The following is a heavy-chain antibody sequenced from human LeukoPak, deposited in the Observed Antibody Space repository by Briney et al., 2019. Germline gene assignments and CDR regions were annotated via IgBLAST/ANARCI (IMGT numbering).Heavy chain of an antibody. D-gene: IGHD1-7*01. Sequence: GGSLRLSCAASGFTFSSYWMHWVRHAPGKGLVWVSYIKIDGSSTNYADSVKGRFTISRDNAKNTLYLQMNSLRVEDTAVYYCARELSGTTSYYFDYWGQGTLVTVSS. J-gene: IGHJ4*02. CDR2: IKIDGSST. V-gene: IGHV3-74*01. CDR1: GFTFSSYW. CDR3: ARELSGTTSYYFDY.